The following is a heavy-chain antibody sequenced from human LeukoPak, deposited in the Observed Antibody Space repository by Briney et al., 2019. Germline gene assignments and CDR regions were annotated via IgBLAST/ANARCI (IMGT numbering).Heavy chain of an antibody. J-gene: IGHJ4*02. Sequence: PGGSLRLSCAASGFTFSSYWMSWVRQAPGKGLEWVANIKQDGSEKYYVDSVKGRFTISRDNAKNSLYLQMNSLRAEDTAVYYCARDLSLHYYDSSGYYSDWGQGTLVTVSS. V-gene: IGHV3-7*01. D-gene: IGHD3-22*01. CDR1: GFTFSSYW. CDR3: ARDLSLHYYDSSGYYSD. CDR2: IKQDGSEK.